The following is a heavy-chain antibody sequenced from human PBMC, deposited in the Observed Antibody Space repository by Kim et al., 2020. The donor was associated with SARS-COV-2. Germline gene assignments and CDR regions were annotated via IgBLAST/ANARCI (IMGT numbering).Heavy chain of an antibody. CDR3: AKISARFTSRYFDS. D-gene: IGHD1-20*01. Sequence: GGSLRLSCAASGFVFDSYAMSWVRQAPGKGLEWVSDIGGSGDRTSYTDSVKGRFTISRDNSRNTLYLQMNRLTAEDTAVYFCAKISARFTSRYFDSWGQG. CDR2: IGGSGDRT. CDR1: GFVFDSYA. V-gene: IGHV3-23*01. J-gene: IGHJ4*02.